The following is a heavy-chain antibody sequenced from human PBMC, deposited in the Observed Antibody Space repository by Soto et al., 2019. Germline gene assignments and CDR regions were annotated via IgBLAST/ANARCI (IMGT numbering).Heavy chain of an antibody. D-gene: IGHD3-22*01. J-gene: IGHJ3*02. CDR1: GYTFTSYY. Sequence: ASVKVSCKASGYTFTSYYMHWVRQAPGQGLEWMGIINPSGGSTSCAQKFQGRVTMTRDTSTSTVYMELSSLRSEDTAVYYCARNYYDSSGFGAFDIWGQGTMVTVSS. CDR2: INPSGGST. CDR3: ARNYYDSSGFGAFDI. V-gene: IGHV1-46*01.